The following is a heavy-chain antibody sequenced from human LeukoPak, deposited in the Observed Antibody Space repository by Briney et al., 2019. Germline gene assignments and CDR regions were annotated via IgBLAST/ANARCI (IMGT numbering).Heavy chain of an antibody. Sequence: PAGSLRLSCAASGFTFSDYYMSWIRQAAGRGLEWVSYSSSSGSTIYYADSVKGRFTISRNNAKNSLYLQMNSLRAEDTAVYYCARVGSYYYDSSGYYYPEAFDIWGQGTMVTVSS. J-gene: IGHJ3*02. V-gene: IGHV3-11*01. CDR1: GFTFSDYY. CDR3: ARVGSYYYDSSGYYYPEAFDI. CDR2: SSSSGSTI. D-gene: IGHD3-22*01.